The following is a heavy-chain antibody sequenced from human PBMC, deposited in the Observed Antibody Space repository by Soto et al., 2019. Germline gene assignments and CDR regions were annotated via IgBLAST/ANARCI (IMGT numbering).Heavy chain of an antibody. J-gene: IGHJ5*02. CDR2: ISSSSSYI. Sequence: EVQLVESGGGLVKPGGSLRLSCAASGFTFSTFGMDWVRQAPGKGLEWVSSISSSSSYIYYADSVTGRFTISRDNAKNSLYLQMNSLRADDTAVYYCARDSNDFWSCYYTNWFDPWGQGTLVTVSS. CDR1: GFTFSTFG. D-gene: IGHD3-3*01. CDR3: ARDSNDFWSCYYTNWFDP. V-gene: IGHV3-21*01.